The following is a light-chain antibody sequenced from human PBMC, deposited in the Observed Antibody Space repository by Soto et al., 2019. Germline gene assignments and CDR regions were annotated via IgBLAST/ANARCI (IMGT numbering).Light chain of an antibody. V-gene: IGKV1D-13*01. CDR2: DAS. J-gene: IGKJ2*01. CDR3: QQFNNYLMYT. CDR1: QGISSA. Sequence: ALQLTQSPSSLSASVGDRVTITCRASQGISSALAWYQQKPGKAPKLLIYDASSLESGVPSRFSGSGTGTDFTLTIISLQPEDFATYYCQQFNNYLMYTFGPGTKLEIK.